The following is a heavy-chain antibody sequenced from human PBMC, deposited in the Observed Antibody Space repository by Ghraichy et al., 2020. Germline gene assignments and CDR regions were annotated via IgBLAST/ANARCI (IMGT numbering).Heavy chain of an antibody. CDR1: GFTFSSYS. V-gene: IGHV3-21*01. Sequence: GESLRLSCAASGFTFSSYSMNWVRQAPGKGLEWVSSISSSSSYIYYADSVKGRFTISRDNAKNSLYLQMNSLRAEDTAVYYCARDQLLWFGENQDAFDIWGQGTMVTVSS. D-gene: IGHD3-10*01. J-gene: IGHJ3*02. CDR2: ISSSSSYI. CDR3: ARDQLLWFGENQDAFDI.